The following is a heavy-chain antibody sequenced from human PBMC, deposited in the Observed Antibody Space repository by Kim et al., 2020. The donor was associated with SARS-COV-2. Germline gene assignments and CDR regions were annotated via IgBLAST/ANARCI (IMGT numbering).Heavy chain of an antibody. V-gene: IGHV3-30*07. J-gene: IGHJ6*02. D-gene: IGHD3-10*01. Sequence: KYLANSEKRRFPISRNNPKNTQYLQMNSLRAADTAVYYCARISGSDGLDVWGQGTTVIVSS. CDR2: K. CDR3: ARISGSDGLDV.